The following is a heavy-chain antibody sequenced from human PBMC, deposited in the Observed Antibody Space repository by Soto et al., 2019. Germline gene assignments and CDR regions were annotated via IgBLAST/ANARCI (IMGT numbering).Heavy chain of an antibody. CDR2: INGRADNT. V-gene: IGHV3-23*01. J-gene: IGHJ5*02. Sequence: EVQLLESGGGLIQPGGSLRLSCAASGFTFSSNAMNWVRQAPGKGLEWVSTINGRADNTNYADSVRGRFTVSRDNSKNTLYLQMNSLRVEDTAVYYCAKGAVEVASTPWFDPWGQGTLVTVSS. CDR1: GFTFSSNA. CDR3: AKGAVEVASTPWFDP. D-gene: IGHD3-3*02.